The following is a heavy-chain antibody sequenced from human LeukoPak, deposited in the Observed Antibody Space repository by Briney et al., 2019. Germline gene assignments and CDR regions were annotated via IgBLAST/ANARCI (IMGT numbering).Heavy chain of an antibody. CDR2: IIPIFGTA. CDR3: ARSQSGSYYFDP. D-gene: IGHD1-26*01. CDR1: GGTFSSYA. J-gene: IGHJ5*02. Sequence: SVKVSCKASGGTFSSYAISWVRQAPGQGLEWMGGIIPIFGTANYAQKFQGRVTITTDESTSTAYMELSSLRSEDTAVYYCARSQSGSYYFDPWGQGTLVTASS. V-gene: IGHV1-69*05.